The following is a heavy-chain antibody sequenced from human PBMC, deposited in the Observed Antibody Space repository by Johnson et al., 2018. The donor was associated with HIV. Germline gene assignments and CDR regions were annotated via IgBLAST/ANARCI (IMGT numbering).Heavy chain of an antibody. D-gene: IGHD1-26*01. CDR2: ISGSDHST. V-gene: IGHV3-23*04. CDR3: VRFMGSTWSDASDI. Sequence: VQLVESGGGLVQPGGSLRLSCGAPAFTFSSNDMKWVRQAPGKGLEWVSPISGSDHSTYYADSVRGRFTISRDNSKNSLYLQMNSLRAEDTAVFYCVRFMGSTWSDASDIWGQGTMVIVSS. J-gene: IGHJ3*02. CDR1: AFTFSSND.